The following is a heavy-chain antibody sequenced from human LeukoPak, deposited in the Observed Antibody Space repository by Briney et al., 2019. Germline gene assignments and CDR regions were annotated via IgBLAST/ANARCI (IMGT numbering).Heavy chain of an antibody. V-gene: IGHV3-66*01. CDR3: VRDLNL. J-gene: IGHJ4*02. CDR2: TYSGGST. CDR1: GSTVSNNY. Sequence: GGSLRLSCAASGSTVSNNYMSWVRQAPGKGLEWVSVTYSGGSTYYADSVKGRFTISRDNSKNTLYLQMNSLRAEDTAVYYCVRDLNLWGQGTLVTVSS.